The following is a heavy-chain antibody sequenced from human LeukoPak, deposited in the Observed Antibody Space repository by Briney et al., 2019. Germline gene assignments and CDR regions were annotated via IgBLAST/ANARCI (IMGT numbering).Heavy chain of an antibody. CDR1: GFTFDDYA. J-gene: IGHJ4*02. CDR3: AKDAELNYFDY. V-gene: IGHV3-43*02. CDR2: ISGDGGSI. Sequence: GGSLRLSCAASGFTFDDYAVHWVRHAPGKSLEWVSLISGDGGSIYYADSVKGRFTISRDNSKNSLYLQMNSLRTEDTALYYCAKDAELNYFDYWGQGTLVTVSS. D-gene: IGHD3-10*01.